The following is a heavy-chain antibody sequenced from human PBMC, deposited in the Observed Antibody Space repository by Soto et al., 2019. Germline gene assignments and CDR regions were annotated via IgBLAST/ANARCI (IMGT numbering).Heavy chain of an antibody. CDR1: GFTFSSYG. J-gene: IGHJ6*02. CDR3: ARDRVRSEQQLAQPLHRSYYYGMDV. V-gene: IGHV3-33*01. Sequence: PGGSLRLSCAASGFTFSSYGMHWVRQAPGKGLEWVAVIWYDGSNKYYADSVKGRFTISRDNSKNTLYLQMNSLRAEDTAVYYCARDRVRSEQQLAQPLHRSYYYGMDVWGQGTTVTVSS. CDR2: IWYDGSNK. D-gene: IGHD6-13*01.